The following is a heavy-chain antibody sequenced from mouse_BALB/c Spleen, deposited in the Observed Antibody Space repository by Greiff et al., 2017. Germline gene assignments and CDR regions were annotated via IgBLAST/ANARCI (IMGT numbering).Heavy chain of an antibody. J-gene: IGHJ4*01. CDR3: ASTKAAAMDY. CDR2: INPSNGRT. Sequence: QVQLQQPGAELVKPGASVKLSCKASGYTFTSYWMHWVKQRPGQGLEWIGEINPSNGRTNYNEKFKSKATLTVDKSSSTAYMQLSSLTSEDSAVYYCASTKAAAMDYWGQGTAVTVSS. CDR1: GYTFTSYW. V-gene: IGHV1S81*02. D-gene: IGHD1-2*01.